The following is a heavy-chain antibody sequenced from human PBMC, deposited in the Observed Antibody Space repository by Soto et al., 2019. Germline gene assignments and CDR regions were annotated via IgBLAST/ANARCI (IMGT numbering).Heavy chain of an antibody. CDR1: GFTFDDYA. J-gene: IGHJ6*02. V-gene: IGHV3-43D*04. Sequence: EVQLVESGGVVVQPGGSLRLSCAASGFTFDDYAMHWVRQAPGKGLEWVSLISWDGGSTYYADSVKGRFTISRDNSKNSLYVQMNSLRAEDTALYYCAKDIRRPMDVWGQGTTVTVSS. CDR3: AKDIRRPMDV. CDR2: ISWDGGST.